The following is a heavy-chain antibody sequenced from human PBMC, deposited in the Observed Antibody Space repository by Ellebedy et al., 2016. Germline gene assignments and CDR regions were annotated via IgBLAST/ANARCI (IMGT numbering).Heavy chain of an antibody. CDR2: ISPNDGNT. V-gene: IGHV1-18*01. J-gene: IGHJ4*02. Sequence: ASVKVSCKASGYTFSSYGISWVRQAPGQGLEWMGWISPNDGNTNYVQKLQGRVTMTTDTSTSTAYMELRSLRSDDTAVYYCARGGGGNYPYWGQGTLVTVSS. CDR1: GYTFSSYG. D-gene: IGHD1-26*01. CDR3: ARGGGGNYPY.